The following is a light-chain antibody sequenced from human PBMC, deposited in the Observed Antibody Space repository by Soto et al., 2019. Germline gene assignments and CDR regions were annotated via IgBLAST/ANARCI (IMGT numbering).Light chain of an antibody. J-gene: IGLJ2*01. CDR3: EAWDDSLIGVL. Sequence: SALTQPASLSGSPGQSITISCTGTSSDIGAYDYVSWFQQHPGKAPKLMISEVNNRPSGVSNRFSASKSGTSASLAISGLQSEDEADYYCEAWDDSLIGVLFGGGTKVTVL. CDR1: SSDIGAYDY. CDR2: EVN. V-gene: IGLV2-14*01.